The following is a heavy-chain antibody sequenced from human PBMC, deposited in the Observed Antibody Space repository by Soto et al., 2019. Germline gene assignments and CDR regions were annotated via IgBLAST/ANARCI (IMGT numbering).Heavy chain of an antibody. J-gene: IGHJ4*02. CDR2: ISSSSNTM. Sequence: EVQLVESGGGLVQPGGSLRLSCAASGFIFRTYNMNWVRQAPGKGLEWASYISSSSNTMYYVDSVKGRFTISRDNAKNSLYLQMDSLRDEDTAVYYCASTVGTRSLARDFDYWGQGTLVTVAS. D-gene: IGHD7-27*01. CDR1: GFIFRTYN. V-gene: IGHV3-48*02. CDR3: ASTVGTRSLARDFDY.